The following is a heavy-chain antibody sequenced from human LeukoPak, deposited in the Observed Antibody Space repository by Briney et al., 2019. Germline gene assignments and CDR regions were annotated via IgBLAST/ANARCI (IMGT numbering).Heavy chain of an antibody. CDR2: IYSGGST. CDR1: GISVSSNY. J-gene: IGHJ4*02. V-gene: IGHV3-66*01. CDR3: ARERVPSGSYFDY. D-gene: IGHD3-3*01. Sequence: PGGSLRLSCAASGISVSSNYMSWVRQTPGKGLQWVSVIYSGGSTYYADSVRGRFTVSRDESKNTLYLQMNSLRAEDTGLYYCARERVPSGSYFDYWGQGTLVTVSS.